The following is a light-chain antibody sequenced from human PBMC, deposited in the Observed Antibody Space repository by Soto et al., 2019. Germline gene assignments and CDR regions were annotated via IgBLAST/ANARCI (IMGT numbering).Light chain of an antibody. CDR3: GAWDSSLTEVV. V-gene: IGLV1-51*01. Sequence: QSVLTQPPSVSAAPGQKVTISCSGSSSNIGNDYVSWFQQFPGAAPKLLIYHSHKRHSGVPDRFSGSTSGTSATLGITGLQTGDEAVYYCGAWDSSLTEVVFGGGTKLTVL. CDR2: HSH. J-gene: IGLJ3*02. CDR1: SSNIGNDY.